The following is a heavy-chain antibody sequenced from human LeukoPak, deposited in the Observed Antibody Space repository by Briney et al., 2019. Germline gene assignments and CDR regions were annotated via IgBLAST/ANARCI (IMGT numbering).Heavy chain of an antibody. J-gene: IGHJ4*02. CDR3: ARGGYSGSYHFDY. Sequence: SVKVSCKASGYTFNGYYMHWVRQAPGQGLEWMGGIIPIFGTANYAQKFQGRVTITTDESTSTAYMELSSLRSEDTAVYYCARGGYSGSYHFDYWGQGTLVTVSS. D-gene: IGHD1-26*01. CDR2: IIPIFGTA. CDR1: GYTFNGYY. V-gene: IGHV1-69*05.